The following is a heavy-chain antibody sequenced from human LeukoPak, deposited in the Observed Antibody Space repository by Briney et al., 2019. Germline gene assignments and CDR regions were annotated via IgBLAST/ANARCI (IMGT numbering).Heavy chain of an antibody. J-gene: IGHJ4*02. V-gene: IGHV3-20*04. CDR2: IDWNGGRT. CDR1: GFIFDDYG. Sequence: GGSLRLSCAASGFIFDDYGMTWVRQAPGKGLEWVSGIDWNGGRTGYADSVKGRFTISRDNAKNSLYLQMNSLRAEDTAFYYCARDSPGIMIFGVVTPNGGQGTLVTVSS. D-gene: IGHD3-3*01. CDR3: ARDSPGIMIFGVVTPN.